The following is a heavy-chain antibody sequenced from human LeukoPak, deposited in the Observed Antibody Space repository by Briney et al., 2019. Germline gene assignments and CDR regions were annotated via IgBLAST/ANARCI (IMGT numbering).Heavy chain of an antibody. CDR2: ISSSSSYI. V-gene: IGHV3-21*01. CDR1: GFTFSSYS. J-gene: IGHJ4*02. Sequence: GSLILSCAASGFTFSSYSMNWVRQAPGKGLEWVSSISSSSSYIYYADSVKGRFTISRDNAKNSLYLQMNSLRAEDTAVYYCAREVGGIVVVPAAIDYWGQGTLVTVSS. CDR3: AREVGGIVVVPAAIDY. D-gene: IGHD2-2*01.